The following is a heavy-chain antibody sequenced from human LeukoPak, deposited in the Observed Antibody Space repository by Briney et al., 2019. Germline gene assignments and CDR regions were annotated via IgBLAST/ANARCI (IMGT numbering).Heavy chain of an antibody. Sequence: GGSLRLSCAASGFTFSSYSMNWVRQAPGKGLEWVSYISSSSSTIYYADSVKGRFTISRDNAKNSLYLQMNSLRAEDTAVYYCARVYCSSTSCYGGGFDYWGQGTLVTVSS. V-gene: IGHV3-48*01. J-gene: IGHJ4*02. CDR2: ISSSSSTI. CDR1: GFTFSSYS. CDR3: ARVYCSSTSCYGGGFDY. D-gene: IGHD2-2*01.